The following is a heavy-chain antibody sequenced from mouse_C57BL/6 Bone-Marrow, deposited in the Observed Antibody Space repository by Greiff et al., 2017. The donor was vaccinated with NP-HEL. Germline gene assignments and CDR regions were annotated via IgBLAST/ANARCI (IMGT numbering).Heavy chain of an antibody. Sequence: QVQLQQSGPELVKPGASVKISCKASGYAFSSSWMNWVKQRPGKGLEWIGRIYPGDGDTNYNGKFKGKATLTADKSSSTAYMQLSSLTSEDSAVYFCARDYGSSYGYFDYWGQGTTLTVYS. CDR3: ARDYGSSYGYFDY. J-gene: IGHJ2*01. V-gene: IGHV1-82*01. CDR1: GYAFSSSW. D-gene: IGHD1-1*01. CDR2: IYPGDGDT.